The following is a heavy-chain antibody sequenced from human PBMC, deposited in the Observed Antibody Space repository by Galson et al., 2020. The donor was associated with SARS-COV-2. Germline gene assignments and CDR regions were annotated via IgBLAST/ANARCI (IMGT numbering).Heavy chain of an antibody. V-gene: IGHV4-34*01. Sequence: TLSLTCAVYGGSLSGFSWSWIRQSPGKRLEWIGEINLSGSTKYNPSLKSRVSISIDTSKNQFSLNLSSVTAADTAVFYCARGPAGAPQYFDSWGQGTLVTVSS. CDR1: GGSLSGFS. J-gene: IGHJ4*02. D-gene: IGHD3-10*01. CDR3: ARGPAGAPQYFDS. CDR2: INLSGST.